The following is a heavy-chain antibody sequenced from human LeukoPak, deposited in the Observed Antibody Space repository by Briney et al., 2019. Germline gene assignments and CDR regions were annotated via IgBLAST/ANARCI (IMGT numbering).Heavy chain of an antibody. Sequence: PSETLSLTCAVYGGSFSGYYWSWIRQPPGKGLEWIGEINHSGSTNYNPSLKSRVTISVDTSKNQFSLKLSSVTAADTAVYYCARADRYCSGGSCYIFDYWGQGTLVTVSS. D-gene: IGHD2-15*01. CDR2: INHSGST. CDR3: ARADRYCSGGSCYIFDY. CDR1: GGSFSGYY. J-gene: IGHJ4*02. V-gene: IGHV4-34*01.